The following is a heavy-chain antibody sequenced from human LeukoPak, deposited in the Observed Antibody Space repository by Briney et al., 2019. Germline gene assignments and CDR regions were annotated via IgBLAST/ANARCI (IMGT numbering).Heavy chain of an antibody. V-gene: IGHV4-34*01. J-gene: IGHJ4*02. Sequence: SETLSLTCAVYGGSFSGYYWSWIRQPPGKGLEWIGEINHSGSTNYNPSLKSRVTISVDTSKNQFSLKLSSVTAADTAVYYCARSPEGSGTDYWGQGTLVTASS. CDR3: ARSPEGSGTDY. CDR1: GGSFSGYY. D-gene: IGHD3-10*01. CDR2: INHSGST.